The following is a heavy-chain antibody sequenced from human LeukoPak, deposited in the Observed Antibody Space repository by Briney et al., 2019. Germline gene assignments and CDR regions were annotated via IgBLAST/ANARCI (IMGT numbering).Heavy chain of an antibody. J-gene: IGHJ3*02. Sequence: SETLPLTYTVYGGSTSSYYWSWIRQPAGKGLEWIGRIYTSGSTNYNPSLKSRVTMSVDTSKNQFSLKLGSVTAADTAVYYCAGSPNWNYARGAFDIWGQGTMVTVSS. CDR2: IYTSGST. CDR1: GGSTSSYY. D-gene: IGHD1-7*01. V-gene: IGHV4-4*07. CDR3: AGSPNWNYARGAFDI.